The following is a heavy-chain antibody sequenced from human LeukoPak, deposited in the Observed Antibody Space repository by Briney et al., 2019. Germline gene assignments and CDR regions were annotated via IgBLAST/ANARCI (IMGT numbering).Heavy chain of an antibody. CDR3: ARVRAYDFWSGCSFDY. CDR2: IYYSGST. D-gene: IGHD3-3*01. V-gene: IGHV4-59*01. Sequence: SETLSLTCTVSGGSISSYYWSWIRQPPGKGLEWIGHIYYSGSTNYNPSLKSRVTISVDTSKNQFSLKLSSVTAADTAVYYCARVRAYDFWSGCSFDYWGQGTLVTVSS. J-gene: IGHJ4*02. CDR1: GGSISSYY.